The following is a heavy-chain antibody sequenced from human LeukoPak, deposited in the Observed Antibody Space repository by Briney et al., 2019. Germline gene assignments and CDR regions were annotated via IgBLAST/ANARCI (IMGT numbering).Heavy chain of an antibody. V-gene: IGHV4-38-2*01. CDR1: GYSISSGYY. D-gene: IGHD3-3*01. CDR2: IYHSGST. Sequence: SETLSLTCAVSGYSISSGYYWGWIRQPPGKGLEWIGSIYHSGSTYYNPSLKSRVTISVDTSKSQFSLKLSSVTAADTVVYYCARLCSFSEWLCPPFDYWGQGTLVTVSS. J-gene: IGHJ4*02. CDR3: ARLCSFSEWLCPPFDY.